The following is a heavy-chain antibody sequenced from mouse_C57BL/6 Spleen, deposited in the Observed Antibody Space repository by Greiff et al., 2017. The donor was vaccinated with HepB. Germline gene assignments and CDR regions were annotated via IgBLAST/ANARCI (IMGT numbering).Heavy chain of an antibody. CDR2: IRSKSNNYAT. CDR1: GFSFNTYA. Sequence: EVKVVESGGGLVQPKGSLKLSCAASGFSFNTYAMNWVRQAPGKGLEWVARIRSKSNNYATYYADSVKDRFTISRDDSESMLYLQMNNLKTEDTAMYYCVRQRDGYSNYGAMDYWGQGTSVTVSS. J-gene: IGHJ4*01. D-gene: IGHD2-5*01. V-gene: IGHV10-1*01. CDR3: VRQRDGYSNYGAMDY.